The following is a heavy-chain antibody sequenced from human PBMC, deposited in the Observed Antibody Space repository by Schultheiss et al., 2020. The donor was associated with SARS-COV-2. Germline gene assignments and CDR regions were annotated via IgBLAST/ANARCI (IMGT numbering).Heavy chain of an antibody. CDR1: GFTFSSYG. Sequence: GGSLRLSCAASGFTFSSYGMHWVRQAPGKGLEWVAVIWYDGSNKYYADSVKGRFTISRDNSKNTLYLQMNSLRAEDTAVYYCARDFTGSFPHCGGDCYSSYFDYWGQGTLVTVSS. CDR3: ARDFTGSFPHCGGDCYSSYFDY. D-gene: IGHD2-21*01. V-gene: IGHV3-33*01. J-gene: IGHJ4*02. CDR2: IWYDGSNK.